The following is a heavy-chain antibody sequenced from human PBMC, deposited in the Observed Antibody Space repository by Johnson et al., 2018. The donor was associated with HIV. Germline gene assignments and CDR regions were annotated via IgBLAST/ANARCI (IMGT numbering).Heavy chain of an antibody. CDR2: ISYDGSNK. J-gene: IGHJ3*02. V-gene: IGHV3-30*03. D-gene: IGHD3-16*01. CDR1: GFTFSAYG. CDR3: ARGGKDHAFDI. Sequence: QVQLVESGGGVVQPGGSLRLSCAASGFTFSAYGIHWVRQAPGKGLEWVAVISYDGSNKNYADSVQGRFTISRDNPKNTLYLQMNSLRAEDTAVYYCARGGKDHAFDIWGQGTMVTVSS.